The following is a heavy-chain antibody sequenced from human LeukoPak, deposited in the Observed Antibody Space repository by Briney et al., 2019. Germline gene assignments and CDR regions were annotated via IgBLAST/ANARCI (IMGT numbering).Heavy chain of an antibody. J-gene: IGHJ3*02. D-gene: IGHD2-15*01. CDR1: GFTFGKYW. V-gene: IGHV3-30-3*01. Sequence: GGSLRLSCVASGFTFGKYWMSWVRQAPAKGLEWVAVISYDGSNKYYADSVKGRFTISRDNSKNTLYLQMNSLRAEDTAVYYCAREDRLHDAFDIWGQGTMVTVSS. CDR3: AREDRLHDAFDI. CDR2: ISYDGSNK.